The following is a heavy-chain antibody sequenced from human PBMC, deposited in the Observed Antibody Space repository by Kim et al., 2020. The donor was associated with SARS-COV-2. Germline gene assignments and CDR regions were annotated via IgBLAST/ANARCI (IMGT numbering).Heavy chain of an antibody. D-gene: IGHD3-10*01. CDR2: ISYDGSNK. Sequence: GGSLRLSCAASGFTFSSYAMHWVRQAPGKGLEWVAVISYDGSNKYYADSVKGRFTISRDNSKNTLYLQMNSLRAEDTAVYYCAREGLKVRGVIIIDAFDIWGQGTMVTVSS. J-gene: IGHJ3*02. CDR1: GFTFSSYA. V-gene: IGHV3-30*04. CDR3: AREGLKVRGVIIIDAFDI.